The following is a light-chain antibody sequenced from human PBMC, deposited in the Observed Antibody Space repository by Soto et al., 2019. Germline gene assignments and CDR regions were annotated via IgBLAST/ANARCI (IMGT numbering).Light chain of an antibody. CDR3: SSYTSSSTFHVV. J-gene: IGLJ2*01. V-gene: IGLV2-14*01. Sequence: QSALTQPASVCGSPGQWITISCTGTSSDVGGYNYVSWYQQHPGKAPKLMIYDVSNRPSGISNRFSGSKSGNTASLTISGLQAEYESDSYCSSYTSSSTFHVVVGGGTKLTVL. CDR1: SSDVGGYNY. CDR2: DVS.